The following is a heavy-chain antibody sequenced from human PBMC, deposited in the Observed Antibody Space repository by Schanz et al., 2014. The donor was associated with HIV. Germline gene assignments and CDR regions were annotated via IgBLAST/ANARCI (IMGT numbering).Heavy chain of an antibody. J-gene: IGHJ4*02. CDR3: ARDSGSYF. Sequence: DVQLVESGGGLIQPGGSLRLSCAASGFSATNYYISWVRQAPGKGLEWVSLIDHTGTTYYADSVKGRFTISRDNAKNSLYLQMNSLRAEDTAVYYCARDSGSYFWGQGTLVTVSS. CDR1: GFSATNYY. V-gene: IGHV3-53*01. D-gene: IGHD1-26*01. CDR2: IDHTGTT.